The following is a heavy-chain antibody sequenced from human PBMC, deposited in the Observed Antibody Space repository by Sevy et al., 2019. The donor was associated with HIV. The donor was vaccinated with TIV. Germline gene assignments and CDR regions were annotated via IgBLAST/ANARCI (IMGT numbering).Heavy chain of an antibody. CDR3: ARDHVKDGDLGDYYYFAMDV. J-gene: IGHJ6*02. D-gene: IGHD4-17*01. CDR1: GFTFSDYY. Sequence: GGSLRLSCAASGFTFSDYYMSWIRQAPGKGLDWLSYISGSDGTTYYADSVKGRFTVSRDNAKNSLYLQMNSLRAEDTAVYYCARDHVKDGDLGDYYYFAMDVWGQGTTVTVSS. V-gene: IGHV3-11*01. CDR2: ISGSDGTT.